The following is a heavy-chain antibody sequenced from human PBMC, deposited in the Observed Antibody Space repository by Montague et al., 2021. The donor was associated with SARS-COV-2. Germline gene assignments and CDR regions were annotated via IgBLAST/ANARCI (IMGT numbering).Heavy chain of an antibody. CDR2: IYYSGST. CDR1: GGSFSGYH. Sequence: SETLSLTCAVYGGSFSGYHWTWTRQPPGKGLEWIGSIYYSGSTYYNPSLKSRVTISVDTSKNQFSLKLSSVTAADTAVYYCARRTSGWYFIWGQGTLVTVSP. D-gene: IGHD6-19*01. V-gene: IGHV4-34*01. J-gene: IGHJ4*02. CDR3: ARRTSGWYFI.